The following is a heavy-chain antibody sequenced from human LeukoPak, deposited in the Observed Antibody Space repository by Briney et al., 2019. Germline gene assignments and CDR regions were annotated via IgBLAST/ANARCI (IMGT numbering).Heavy chain of an antibody. Sequence: GGSLRLSCAASGFTVSSNYMSWVRQAPGKGLEWVSVIYSGGSTYYADSVKGRFTISRDNSKNTLYLQMNSLRAEDTAVYYCAKPVSGAYVDYWAQETLVTVS. CDR3: AKPVSGAYVDY. D-gene: IGHD3-10*01. CDR2: IYSGGST. J-gene: IGHJ4*02. CDR1: GFTVSSNY. V-gene: IGHV3-66*02.